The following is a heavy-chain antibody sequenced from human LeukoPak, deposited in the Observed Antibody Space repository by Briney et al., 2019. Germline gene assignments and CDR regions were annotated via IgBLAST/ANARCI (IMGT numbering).Heavy chain of an antibody. Sequence: PSETLSLTCTVSGGXISSSSHNWGWIRQPPGKGLEWIGSIYFSGTTYYTPSLRSRVTISADTSKSQFSLKLSSVTAADTAVYFCARHSGAYNYGHTPFDFWGQGTLVTVSS. CDR1: GGXISSSSHN. J-gene: IGHJ4*02. D-gene: IGHD5-18*01. CDR3: ARHSGAYNYGHTPFDF. CDR2: IYFSGTT. V-gene: IGHV4-39*01.